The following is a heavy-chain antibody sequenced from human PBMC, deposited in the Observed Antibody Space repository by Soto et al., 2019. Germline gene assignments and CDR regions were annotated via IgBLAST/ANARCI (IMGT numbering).Heavy chain of an antibody. CDR1: GGSISSGGYY. CDR2: IYYSGST. CDR3: ARWSQLLDPLSPGDNWFDP. V-gene: IGHV4-31*03. D-gene: IGHD2-2*01. J-gene: IGHJ5*02. Sequence: TLSLTCTVSGGSISSGGYYWSWIRQHPGKGLEWIGYIYYSGSTYYNPSLKSRVTISVDTSKNQFSLKLSSVTAADTAVYYCARWSQLLDPLSPGDNWFDPWGQGTLVTVSS.